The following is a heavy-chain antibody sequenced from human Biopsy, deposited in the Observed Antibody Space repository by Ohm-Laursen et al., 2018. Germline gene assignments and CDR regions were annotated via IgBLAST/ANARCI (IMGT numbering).Heavy chain of an antibody. V-gene: IGHV1-2*02. CDR2: IDTINGGA. J-gene: IGHJ6*02. CDR1: GYTFTDYY. Sequence: ASVKVSCKASGYTFTDYYVHWVRQAPGHGLEWMGWIDTINGGARYAQKFQGRVTMTKSTSITTAYMELTNLRSEDTAVYYCARGGALWDQDGYYGLDVWGLGTTVHVSS. CDR3: ARGGALWDQDGYYGLDV. D-gene: IGHD3-16*01.